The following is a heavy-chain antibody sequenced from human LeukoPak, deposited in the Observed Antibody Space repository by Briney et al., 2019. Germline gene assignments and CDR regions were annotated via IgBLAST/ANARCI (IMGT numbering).Heavy chain of an antibody. D-gene: IGHD4-17*01. Sequence: GGSLRLSCVASGFTVSSDYMSWVRQAPGRGLEWVSVIYSGGSTEYADSVKGRFTVSRDNSKNTLYLQMNSLRAEDTAVYYCARSSDGDYYYYFDYWGQGTLVTVSS. CDR2: IYSGGST. V-gene: IGHV3-66*01. CDR3: ARSSDGDYYYYFDY. CDR1: GFTVSSDY. J-gene: IGHJ4*02.